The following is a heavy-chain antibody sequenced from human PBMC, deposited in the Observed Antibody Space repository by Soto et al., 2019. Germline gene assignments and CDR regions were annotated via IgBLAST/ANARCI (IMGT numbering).Heavy chain of an antibody. V-gene: IGHV1-2*04. D-gene: IGHD2-15*01. Sequence: ASVKVSCKASGYTFTGYYMHWVRQAPGQGLEWMGWINPNSGGTNYAQKFQGWVTMTRDTSISTAYMGLSRLRSDDTAVYYCAAAAGVAATATNYYYYGMDVWSQGTTVTVSS. J-gene: IGHJ6*02. CDR3: AAAAGVAATATNYYYYGMDV. CDR1: GYTFTGYY. CDR2: INPNSGGT.